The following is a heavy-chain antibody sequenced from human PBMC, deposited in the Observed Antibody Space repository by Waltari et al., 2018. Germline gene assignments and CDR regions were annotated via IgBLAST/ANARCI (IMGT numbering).Heavy chain of an antibody. Sequence: QVQLQQWGAGLLTPSETLSLTCAVDAGSLRDYLCSWIRQSPGKGLEWIGQINRDGSNIYNPSLKSRVAMSVDTLKSQISLRLTSVTAADAAVYYCARVGDYHGSGRFGLDVWGQGTRVTVSS. D-gene: IGHD3-10*01. CDR2: INRDGSN. CDR3: ARVGDYHGSGRFGLDV. J-gene: IGHJ6*02. CDR1: AGSLRDYL. V-gene: IGHV4-34*01.